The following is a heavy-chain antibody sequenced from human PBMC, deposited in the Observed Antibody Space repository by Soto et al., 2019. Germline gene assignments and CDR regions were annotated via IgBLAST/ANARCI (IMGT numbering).Heavy chain of an antibody. J-gene: IGHJ3*02. CDR1: GGSFSGYY. CDR2: INHSGST. CDR3: ARGKGAFDI. V-gene: IGHV4-34*01. Sequence: SETLSLTCAVYGGSFSGYYWSWIRQPPGKGLEWIGEINHSGSTNYNPSLKSRVTISVDTSKNQFSLKLSSVTAADTAVYYCARGKGAFDIWGQGTMVTVSS.